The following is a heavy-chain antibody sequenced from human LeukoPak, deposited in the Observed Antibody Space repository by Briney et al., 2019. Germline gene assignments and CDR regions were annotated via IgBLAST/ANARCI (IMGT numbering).Heavy chain of an antibody. V-gene: IGHV4-30-4*01. J-gene: IGHJ2*01. CDR1: GGSISSGDHY. CDR3: ARAVRCAGAGSIWYSDR. CDR2: IYYTGAT. Sequence: SQTRSLTCTVSGGSISSGDHYWTWLRQPPGKGLEWTGYIYYTGATHYNPSLKRRGPISVVTSKNKLSLELNSLTAADTTVYHCARAVRCAGAGSIWYSDRWGRGTLVTASS. D-gene: IGHD2-21*01.